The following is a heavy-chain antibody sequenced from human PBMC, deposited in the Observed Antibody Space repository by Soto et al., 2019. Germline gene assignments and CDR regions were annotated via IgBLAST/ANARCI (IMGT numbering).Heavy chain of an antibody. CDR1: GFTFSSYE. CDR2: ISSSGSTI. CDR3: ARLPSQEPDAFDI. Sequence: GGSLRLSCAASGFTFSSYEMNWIRQAPGKGLEWVSYISSSGSTIYYADSVKGRFTISRDNAKNSLYLQMNSLRAEDTAVYYCARLPSQEPDAFDIWGQGTMVTVSS. D-gene: IGHD1-1*01. J-gene: IGHJ3*02. V-gene: IGHV3-48*03.